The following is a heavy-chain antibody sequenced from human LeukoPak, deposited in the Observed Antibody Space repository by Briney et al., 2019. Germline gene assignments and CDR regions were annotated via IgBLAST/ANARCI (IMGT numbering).Heavy chain of an antibody. V-gene: IGHV3-7*01. Sequence: PGGSLRLSCAAFSGYWMTWVCQAPGKGLEWVANIKEDGSEKNYVDSVKGRFTISRDNAKNSLFLQMNSLRAEDTAVYYCARINSGRHLGDAFDICGQGTTVTFSS. J-gene: IGHJ3*02. CDR2: IKEDGSEK. D-gene: IGHD1-26*01. CDR1: SGYW. CDR3: ARINSGRHLGDAFDI.